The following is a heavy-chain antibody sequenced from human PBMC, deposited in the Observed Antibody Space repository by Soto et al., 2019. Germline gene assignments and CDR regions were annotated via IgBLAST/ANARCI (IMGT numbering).Heavy chain of an antibody. Sequence: EVQLLESGGALVQPGGSLRLSCAGSGFTFINYAMNWVRQAPGKGLEWVSSISGGGDAAFFPDSVRGRFTISRDNSNNTVTLQMISLGVDDTAVYYCARKILGSTSRPNYWYFDLWGRGTLVTVSS. CDR2: ISGGGDAA. V-gene: IGHV3-23*01. CDR3: ARKILGSTSRPNYWYFDL. J-gene: IGHJ2*01. D-gene: IGHD2-2*01. CDR1: GFTFINYA.